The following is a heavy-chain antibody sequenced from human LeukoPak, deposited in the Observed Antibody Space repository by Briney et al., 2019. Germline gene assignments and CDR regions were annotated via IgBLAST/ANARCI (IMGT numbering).Heavy chain of an antibody. CDR1: GGSISSGGYY. Sequence: SETLSLTCTVSGGSISSGGYYWSWIRQNPGKGLEWIGYIYYSGSTYYNPSLKSRFTISVDTSKNQFSLKLSSVTAADTAVYYCARETVAAPLLGNWFDPWGQGTLVTVSS. V-gene: IGHV4-31*03. J-gene: IGHJ5*02. CDR2: IYYSGST. D-gene: IGHD6-19*01. CDR3: ARETVAAPLLGNWFDP.